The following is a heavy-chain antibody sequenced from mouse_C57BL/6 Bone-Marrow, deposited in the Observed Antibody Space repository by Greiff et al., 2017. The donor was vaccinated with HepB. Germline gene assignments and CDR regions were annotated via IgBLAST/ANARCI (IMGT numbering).Heavy chain of an antibody. CDR3: AILGVSSYFDY. J-gene: IGHJ2*01. Sequence: EVKLVESGGGLVQPGGSRKLSCSPSGFTFSSFGMHWVRQVPEKGLEWVAYISSDSTTVYYAVTVKGRFIISRDNPKNTLFLQMTSLRSEDSAMYYCAILGVSSYFDYWGQGTTLTVSS. CDR2: ISSDSTTV. V-gene: IGHV5-17*02. CDR1: GFTFSSFG.